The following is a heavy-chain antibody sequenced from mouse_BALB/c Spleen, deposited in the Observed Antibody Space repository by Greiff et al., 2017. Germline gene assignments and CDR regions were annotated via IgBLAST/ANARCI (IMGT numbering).Heavy chain of an antibody. Sequence: QVQLKQSGAELVRPGSSVKISCKASGYAFSSYWMNWVKQRPGQGLEWIGQIYPGDGDTNYNGKFKGKATLTADKSSSTAYMQLSSLTSEDSAVYFCARRDGSSYFDYWGQGTTLTVSS. CDR2: IYPGDGDT. CDR3: ARRDGSSYFDY. J-gene: IGHJ2*01. D-gene: IGHD1-1*01. V-gene: IGHV1-80*01. CDR1: GYAFSSYW.